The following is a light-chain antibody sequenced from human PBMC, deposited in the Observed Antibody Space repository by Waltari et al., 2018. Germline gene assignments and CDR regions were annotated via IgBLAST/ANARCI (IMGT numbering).Light chain of an antibody. CDR2: DVS. J-gene: IGLJ2*01. CDR3: SSYTSSSTYVL. V-gene: IGLV2-14*03. Sequence: QSALTQPASVSGSPGQSITISCTGTSSDVGGYTYVSWYQQHPGKAPKLIIYDVSNRPSGVSNRFSGSKSGNTASLTISGLQAEDEADYYCSSYTSSSTYVLFGGGTNLTVL. CDR1: SSDVGGYTY.